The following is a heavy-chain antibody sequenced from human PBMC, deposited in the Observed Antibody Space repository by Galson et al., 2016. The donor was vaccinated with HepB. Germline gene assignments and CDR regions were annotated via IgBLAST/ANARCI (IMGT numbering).Heavy chain of an antibody. V-gene: IGHV1-8*01. CDR1: GFPFTTSD. CDR2: INPNSGHT. Sequence: SVKVSCKASGFPFTTSDISWVRQAPGQGLEWMGWINPNSGHTGCAQKFQGSVTMTWNTSIRTAYMELNSLTSEDTAVYFCARGPSRPAQRWGSFDIWGQGTIVTVSS. D-gene: IGHD1-1*01. J-gene: IGHJ3*02. CDR3: ARGPSRPAQRWGSFDI.